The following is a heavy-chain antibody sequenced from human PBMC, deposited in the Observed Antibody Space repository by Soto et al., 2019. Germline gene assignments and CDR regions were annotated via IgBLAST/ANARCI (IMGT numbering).Heavy chain of an antibody. CDR1: GYSFTTYG. D-gene: IGHD3-10*01. Sequence: QVQLVQSGAEVKKPGASVKVSCKASGYSFTTYGISWVRQAPGQGLEWMGWISDYNGNTNYEKKFQGRVTMTTDKSTRTAYMELKSLRSDDTAVYYCAREGYYSGSGSYSPPRYYGMDVWGQGTTVTVS. V-gene: IGHV1-18*01. J-gene: IGHJ6*02. CDR2: ISDYNGNT. CDR3: AREGYYSGSGSYSPPRYYGMDV.